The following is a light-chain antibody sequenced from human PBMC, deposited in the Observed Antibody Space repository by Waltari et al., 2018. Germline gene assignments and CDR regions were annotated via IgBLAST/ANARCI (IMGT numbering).Light chain of an antibody. CDR2: DVS. Sequence: DIQMTQSPSTLSASVGDRVTITCRDSQSISSWLAWYQQKPGKAPKLLIYDVSSLESGVPSRFSGSGSGTEFTLTISSLQPDDFATYYCQQYNSYSWTFGQGTKVEIK. CDR3: QQYNSYSWT. V-gene: IGKV1-5*01. J-gene: IGKJ1*01. CDR1: QSISSW.